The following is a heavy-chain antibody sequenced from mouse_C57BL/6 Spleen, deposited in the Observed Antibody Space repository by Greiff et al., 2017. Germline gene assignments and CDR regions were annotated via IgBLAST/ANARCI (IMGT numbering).Heavy chain of an antibody. Sequence: EVQRVESGGGLVKPGGSLKLSCAASGFTFSSYAMSWVRQTPEKRLEWVATISDGGSYTYYPDNVKGRFTISRDNAKNNLYLQMSHLKSEDTAMYYCAREGVSIYYDYDRYAMDYWGQGTSVTVSS. D-gene: IGHD2-4*01. CDR2: ISDGGSYT. V-gene: IGHV5-4*01. CDR1: GFTFSSYA. CDR3: AREGVSIYYDYDRYAMDY. J-gene: IGHJ4*01.